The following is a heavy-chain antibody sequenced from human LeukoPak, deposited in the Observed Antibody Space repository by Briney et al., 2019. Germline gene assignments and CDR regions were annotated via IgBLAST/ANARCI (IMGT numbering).Heavy chain of an antibody. CDR1: GYTFTSYD. CDR3: ASSYGDYEGTIYY. V-gene: IGHV1-8*01. Sequence: ASVKVSCKASGYTFTSYDINWVRQATGQGLEWMGWMNPNSGNTGYAQKFQGRVTMIRNTSISTAYMELSSLRSEDTAVYYCASSYGDYEGTIYYWGQGTLVTVSS. CDR2: MNPNSGNT. J-gene: IGHJ4*02. D-gene: IGHD4-17*01.